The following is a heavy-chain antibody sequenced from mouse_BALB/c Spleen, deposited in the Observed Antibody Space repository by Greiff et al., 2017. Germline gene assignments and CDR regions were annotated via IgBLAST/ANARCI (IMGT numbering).Heavy chain of an antibody. CDR2: IWAGGST. D-gene: IGHD2-10*02. V-gene: IGHV2-9*02. CDR3: ARDQYGNLYYYAMDY. CDR1: GFSLTSYG. J-gene: IGHJ4*01. Sequence: QVQLQQSGPGLVAPSQSLSITCTVSGFSLTSYGVHWVRQPPGKGLEWLGVIWAGGSTNYNSALMSRLSISKDNSKSQVFLKMNSLQTDDTAMYYCARDQYGNLYYYAMDYWGQGTSVTVSS.